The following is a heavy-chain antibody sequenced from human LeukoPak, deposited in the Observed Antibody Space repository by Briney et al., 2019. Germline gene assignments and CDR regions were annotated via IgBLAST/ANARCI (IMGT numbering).Heavy chain of an antibody. CDR3: ARPVPSRLGWFDP. Sequence: NPSETLSLTCTVSGDSISSSNYYWGWIRQPPGKGLEWIGSIYYSGSTYYNPSLKSRVTISVDTSKNQFSLKLSSVTAADTAVYYCARPVPSRLGWFDPWGQGTLVTVSS. J-gene: IGHJ5*02. CDR1: GDSISSSNYY. D-gene: IGHD1-1*01. CDR2: IYYSGST. V-gene: IGHV4-39*01.